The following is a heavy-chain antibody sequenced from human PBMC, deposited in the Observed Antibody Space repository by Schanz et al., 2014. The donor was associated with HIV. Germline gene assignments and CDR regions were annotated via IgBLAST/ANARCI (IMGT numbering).Heavy chain of an antibody. CDR3: ARPDYDFWVDV. CDR1: GFIFDEYA. Sequence: EVQLVESGGGLVQPGRSLRLSCAASGFIFDEYAMHWVRQGPGKGLEWVSGISWNSGSIGYADSVKGRFTISRDNAKNSLYLQMNSLRAEDTAVYYCARPDYDFWVDVWGQGTTVTVSS. V-gene: IGHV3-9*01. J-gene: IGHJ6*02. D-gene: IGHD3-3*01. CDR2: ISWNSGSI.